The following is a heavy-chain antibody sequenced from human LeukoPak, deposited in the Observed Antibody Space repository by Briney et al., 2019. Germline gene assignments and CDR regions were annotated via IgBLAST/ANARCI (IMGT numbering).Heavy chain of an antibody. CDR2: IIPIFGTA. CDR3: ARGGYSLAAGTY. Sequence: ASVKVSCKASGGTFSSYAISWVRQAPGQGLELMGGIIPIFGTANYAQKFQGRVTITADESTSTAYMELSSLRSEDTAVYYCARGGYSLAAGTYWGQGTLVTVSS. J-gene: IGHJ4*02. CDR1: GGTFSSYA. D-gene: IGHD2-15*01. V-gene: IGHV1-69*13.